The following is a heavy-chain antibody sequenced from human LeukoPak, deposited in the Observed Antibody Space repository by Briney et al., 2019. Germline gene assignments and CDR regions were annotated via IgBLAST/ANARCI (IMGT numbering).Heavy chain of an antibody. CDR1: GFTFSGYY. J-gene: IGHJ4*02. V-gene: IGHV3-15*01. Sequence: PGGSLRLSCAASGFTFSGYYMSWIRQAPGKGLEWVGRIKSNSEGGTADYAAPVKGRFTISRDDSKNTLYLQINSLKTEDTAVYYCTKYSAYLDCWGQGTLVTVSS. CDR2: IKSNSEGGTA. CDR3: TKYSAYLDC. D-gene: IGHD5-12*01.